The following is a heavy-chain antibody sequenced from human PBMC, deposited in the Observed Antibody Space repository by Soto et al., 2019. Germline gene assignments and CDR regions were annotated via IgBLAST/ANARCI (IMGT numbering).Heavy chain of an antibody. CDR2: INHVGGT. D-gene: IGHD3-16*02. V-gene: IGHV4-61*08. CDR1: GGSGRRGGYQ. J-gene: IGHJ5*02. CDR3: ARKRYPLPSSVLWLDP. Sequence: RSLTRTVSGGSGRRGGYQWRWIREPPRNGLERSGEINHVGGTNYNPSLKSRVTMSVETTQNQGYLRRISVTAADTARYFGARKRYPLPSSVLWLDPWGQGTPVTVSS.